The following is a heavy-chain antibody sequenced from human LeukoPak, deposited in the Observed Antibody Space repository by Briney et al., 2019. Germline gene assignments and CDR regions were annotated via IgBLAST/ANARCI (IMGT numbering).Heavy chain of an antibody. CDR1: GGSFSGYY. CDR2: INHSGST. D-gene: IGHD2-21*02. CDR3: ARTLAAGDHDFDY. J-gene: IGHJ4*02. Sequence: SETLSLTCAVYGGSFSGYYWSWIRQPPGKGLEWIGEINHSGSTNYNPSLKSRVTISVDTSKNQFSLKLSSVTAADTAVYYCARTLAAGDHDFDYWGQGTLVTVSS. V-gene: IGHV4-34*01.